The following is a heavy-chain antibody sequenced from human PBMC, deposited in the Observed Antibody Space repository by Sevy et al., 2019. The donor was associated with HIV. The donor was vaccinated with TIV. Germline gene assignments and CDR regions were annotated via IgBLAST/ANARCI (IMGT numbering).Heavy chain of an antibody. J-gene: IGHJ4*02. CDR2: ISYDGSNK. CDR3: ARAASYYFDY. V-gene: IGHV3-30-3*01. Sequence: GESLKISCAASGFTFSSYAMHRVRQAPGKGLEWVAVISYDGSNKYYADSVKGRFTISRDNSKNTLYLQMNSLRAEDTAVYYCARAASYYFDYWGQGTLVTVSS. CDR1: GFTFSSYA.